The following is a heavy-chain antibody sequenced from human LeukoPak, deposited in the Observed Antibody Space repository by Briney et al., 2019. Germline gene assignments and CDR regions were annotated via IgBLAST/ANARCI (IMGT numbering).Heavy chain of an antibody. CDR1: GYTFTGYY. D-gene: IGHD6-13*01. V-gene: IGHV1-2*02. CDR2: INPNSGGT. CDR3: AAGYSSSWYGALGY. Sequence: ASVTVSYKASGYTFTGYYMHWVRQAPGQGLEWMGWINPNSGGTNYAQKFQGRVTMTRDTSISTAYMELSRLRSDDTAVYYCAAGYSSSWYGALGYWGQGTLVTVSS. J-gene: IGHJ4*02.